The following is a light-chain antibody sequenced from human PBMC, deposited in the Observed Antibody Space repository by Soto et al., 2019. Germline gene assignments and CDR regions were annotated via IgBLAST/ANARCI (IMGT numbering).Light chain of an antibody. CDR2: DVS. V-gene: IGLV2-14*01. CDR3: SSYTGSSTVV. J-gene: IGLJ2*01. Sequence: QSALTQPASVSGSPGQSIAITCTGSSSDIGDCNYVSWYQQHPGKAPKLMIYDVSNRPSGVSNRFSGSMSGNTASLTISGLQPEDEADYYCSSYTGSSTVVFGGGTKLTVL. CDR1: SSDIGDCNY.